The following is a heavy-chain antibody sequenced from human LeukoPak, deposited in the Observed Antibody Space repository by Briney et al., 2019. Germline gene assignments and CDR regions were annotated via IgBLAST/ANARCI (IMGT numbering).Heavy chain of an antibody. V-gene: IGHV3-7*01. D-gene: IGHD3-10*01. J-gene: IGHJ6*03. Sequence: GGSLRLSCAASGFTFSIYWMSWVRQAPGRGLEWVANIKQDGSEIYYVASMKGRLTISRDNAKNSLYLQMNSLRAEDTAVYFCTRDFQGRYYYHMDVWGKGTTVTVSS. CDR2: IKQDGSEI. CDR1: GFTFSIYW. CDR3: TRDFQGRYYYHMDV.